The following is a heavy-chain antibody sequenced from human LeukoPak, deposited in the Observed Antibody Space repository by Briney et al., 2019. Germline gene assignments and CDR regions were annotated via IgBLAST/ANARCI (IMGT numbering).Heavy chain of an antibody. Sequence: GGSLRLSCAASGFTFSSYGMHWVRQAPGKGLEWVAFIRHDGSNKYYADSVKGRFTISRDNSKNSLYLQMNSLRVEDTAVYYCARLGGATKRGPKWFDPWGQGTLVTVSS. CDR2: IRHDGSNK. CDR1: GFTFSSYG. CDR3: ARLGGATKRGPKWFDP. J-gene: IGHJ5*02. D-gene: IGHD1-26*01. V-gene: IGHV3-30*02.